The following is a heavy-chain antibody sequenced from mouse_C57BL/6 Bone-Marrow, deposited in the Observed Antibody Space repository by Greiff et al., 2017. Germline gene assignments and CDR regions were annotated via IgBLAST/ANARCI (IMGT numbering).Heavy chain of an antibody. J-gene: IGHJ1*03. Sequence: QVQLQQSGAELVKPGASVKISCKASGYAFSSYWMNWVKQRPGKGLEWIGQIYPGDGDTNYNGKFKGKATLTADKSSSTAYMQLSSLTSEDSAVYVCALKCYCYWYFDVWGTGTTVTVSS. CDR3: ALKCYCYWYFDV. V-gene: IGHV1-80*01. CDR1: GYAFSSYW. D-gene: IGHD1-3*01. CDR2: IYPGDGDT.